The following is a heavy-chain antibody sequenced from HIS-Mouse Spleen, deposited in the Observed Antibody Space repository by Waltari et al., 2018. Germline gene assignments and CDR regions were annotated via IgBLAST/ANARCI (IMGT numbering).Heavy chain of an antibody. J-gene: IGHJ2*01. CDR1: GGSISSSRYH. CDR2: IYYSGST. V-gene: IGHV4-39*07. CDR3: AREIPYSSSWYDWYFDL. Sequence: QLQLQESGPGLVKPSETLSLTCTVPGGSISSSRYHRGRIRQPPGKGLEWIGSIYYSGSTYYNPSLKSRVTISVDTSKNQFSLKLSSVTAADTAVYYCAREIPYSSSWYDWYFDLWGRGTLVTVSS. D-gene: IGHD6-13*01.